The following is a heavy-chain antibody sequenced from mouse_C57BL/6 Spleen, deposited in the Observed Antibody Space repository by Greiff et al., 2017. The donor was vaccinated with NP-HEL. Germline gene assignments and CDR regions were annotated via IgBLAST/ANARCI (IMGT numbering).Heavy chain of an antibody. CDR3: ARDRNWDWYFDV. V-gene: IGHV5-4*01. CDR1: GFTFSSYA. Sequence: EVKLVESGGGLVKPGGSLKLSCAASGFTFSSYAMSWVRQTPEKRLEWVATISDGGSYTYYPDNVKGRFTISRDNAKNNLYLQMSHLKSEDTAMYYCARDRNWDWYFDVWGTGTTVTVSS. D-gene: IGHD4-1*01. CDR2: ISDGGSYT. J-gene: IGHJ1*03.